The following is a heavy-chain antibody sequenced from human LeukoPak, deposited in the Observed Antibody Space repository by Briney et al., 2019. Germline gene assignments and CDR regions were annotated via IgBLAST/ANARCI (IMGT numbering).Heavy chain of an antibody. Sequence: GGSLRLSCAASGFNFSNYWMHWVRQAPGKGLVWVSRINSDGSSTTYADSVKGRFTISRDNAKNTLYLQMNSLRAEDTAVYYCARSTTHPYYYYMDVWGKGTTVTISS. CDR1: GFNFSNYW. CDR2: INSDGSST. J-gene: IGHJ6*03. V-gene: IGHV3-74*01. CDR3: ARSTTHPYYYYMDV. D-gene: IGHD4-17*01.